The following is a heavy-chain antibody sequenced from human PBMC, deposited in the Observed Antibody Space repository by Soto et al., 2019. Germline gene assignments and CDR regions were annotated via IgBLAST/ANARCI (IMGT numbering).Heavy chain of an antibody. CDR1: GFSFVDYA. D-gene: IGHD5-18*01. CDR3: AKDQYSYGYGEDSFDS. CDR2: ISGSGGAT. V-gene: IGHV3-23*01. Sequence: EVQLLESGGGLVQPGGSLRLSCVASGFSFVDYAMTWVRQAPGKGLEWVSAISGSGGATYYADAVRGRFTISRDHSKNTPFLQMDSLRVEDTAIYYCAKDQYSYGYGEDSFDSWGQGTLVTVSS. J-gene: IGHJ4*02.